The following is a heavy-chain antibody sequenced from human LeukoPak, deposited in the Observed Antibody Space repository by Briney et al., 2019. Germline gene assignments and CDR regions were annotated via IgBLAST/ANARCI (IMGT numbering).Heavy chain of an antibody. CDR1: GFTFSDYY. CDR2: ISSSGDTI. CDR3: ARDPYYDFWSDYGTEAFDI. J-gene: IGHJ3*02. Sequence: GRSLRLSCAASGFTFSDYYLSWIRQAPGKGLEWVSYISSSGDTIYYADSVKGRFTISRDNAKNSLYLQMNSLRAEDTAVYYRARDPYYDFWSDYGTEAFDIWGQGTMVTVSS. V-gene: IGHV3-11*04. D-gene: IGHD3-3*01.